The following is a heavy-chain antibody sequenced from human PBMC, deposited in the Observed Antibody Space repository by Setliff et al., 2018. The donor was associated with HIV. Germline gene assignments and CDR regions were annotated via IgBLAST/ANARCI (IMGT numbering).Heavy chain of an antibody. CDR3: ASRVYYYDSSGYLREEGFDP. J-gene: IGHJ5*02. CDR2: IYYSGST. Sequence: SETLSLTCALNALPFGDYYWSWIRQPPGKGLEWIGSIYYSGSTYYNPSLKSRVTISVDTSKNQFSLKLSSVTAADAAVYYCASRVYYYDSSGYLREEGFDPWGQGTLVTVSS. CDR1: ALPFGDYY. V-gene: IGHV4-34*01. D-gene: IGHD3-22*01.